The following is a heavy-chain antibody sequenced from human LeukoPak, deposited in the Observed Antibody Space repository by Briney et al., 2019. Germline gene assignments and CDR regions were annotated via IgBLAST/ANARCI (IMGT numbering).Heavy chain of an antibody. CDR1: GFTFSSYE. CDR2: ISSSGSTI. Sequence: GGSLRLSCAASGFTFSSYEMNWVRQAPGKGLEWVSYISSSGSTIYYADSVKGRFTISRDNAKNSLYLQMNSLRAEDTAVYYCAREPPYSSGGVYFDYWGQGTLLTVSS. CDR3: AREPPYSSGGVYFDY. V-gene: IGHV3-48*03. J-gene: IGHJ4*02. D-gene: IGHD6-19*01.